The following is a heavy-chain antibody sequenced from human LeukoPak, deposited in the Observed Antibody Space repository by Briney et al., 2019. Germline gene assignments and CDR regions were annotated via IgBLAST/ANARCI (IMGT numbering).Heavy chain of an antibody. CDR1: GGSISSYY. CDR3: ARDSGCYFGYYFDY. J-gene: IGHJ4*02. Sequence: SSETLSLTCTVSGGSISSYYWSWIRQPAGKGLEWIGRIYTSGSTNYNPSLKSRVTMSVDTSKNQFSLKLSSVTAADTAVYYCARDSGCYFGYYFDYWGQGTLVTVSS. D-gene: IGHD1-26*01. CDR2: IYTSGST. V-gene: IGHV4-4*07.